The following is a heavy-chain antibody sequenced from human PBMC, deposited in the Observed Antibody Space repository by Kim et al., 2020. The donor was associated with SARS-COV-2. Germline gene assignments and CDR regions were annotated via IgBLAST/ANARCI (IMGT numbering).Heavy chain of an antibody. J-gene: IGHJ6*02. Sequence: ASVKVSCKASGYTFTSYYMHWVRQAPGQGLEWMGIINPSGGSTSYAQKFQGRVTMTRDTSTSTVYMELSSLRSEDTAVYYCATERYGSGSYYNIPYYYYGMDVWGQGTTVTVSS. CDR2: INPSGGST. CDR1: GYTFTSYY. CDR3: ATERYGSGSYYNIPYYYYGMDV. D-gene: IGHD3-10*01. V-gene: IGHV1-46*01.